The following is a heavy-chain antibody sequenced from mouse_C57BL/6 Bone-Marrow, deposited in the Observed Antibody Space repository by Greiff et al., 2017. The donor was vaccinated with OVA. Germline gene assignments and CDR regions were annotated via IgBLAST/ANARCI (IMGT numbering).Heavy chain of an antibody. CDR2: IWSGGST. CDR3: ARFSLSRYFDV. D-gene: IGHD6-2*01. Sequence: VQVVESGPGLVQPSQSLSITCTVSGFSLTSYGVHWVRQSPGKGLEWLGVIWSGGSTDYNAAFISRLSISKDNSKSQVFFKMNSLQADDTAIYYCARFSLSRYFDVWGTGTTVTVSS. V-gene: IGHV2-2*01. CDR1: GFSLTSYG. J-gene: IGHJ1*03.